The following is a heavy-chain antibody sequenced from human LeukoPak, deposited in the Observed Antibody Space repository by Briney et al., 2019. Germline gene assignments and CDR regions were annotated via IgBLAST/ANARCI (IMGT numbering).Heavy chain of an antibody. CDR1: GFTVSSNY. CDR2: IYSGGST. CDR3: ARDRGSGFKMDV. J-gene: IGHJ6*04. D-gene: IGHD6-19*01. Sequence: GGSLRLFCAASGFTVSSNYMSWVRQAPGKGLEWVSVIYSGGSTYYADSVKGRFTISRDNSKNTLYLQMNSLRAEDTAVYYCARDRGSGFKMDVWGKGTTVTISS. V-gene: IGHV3-53*01.